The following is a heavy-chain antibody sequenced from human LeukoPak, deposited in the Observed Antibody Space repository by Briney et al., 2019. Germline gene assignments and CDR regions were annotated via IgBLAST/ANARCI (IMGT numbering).Heavy chain of an antibody. J-gene: IGHJ5*02. CDR1: GYTFTDYY. V-gene: IGHV1-69-2*01. CDR3: ATGGRDFWSGYSHWFDH. Sequence: ASVKVSCKVSGYTFTDYYMHWVPQAPGKGLEWVGLVDPKDGETIYAKKFQGRGTITADTATDTAYMELSSLRSEDTAVYYCATGGRDFWSGYSHWFDHWGQGTLVTVSS. D-gene: IGHD3-3*01. CDR2: VDPKDGET.